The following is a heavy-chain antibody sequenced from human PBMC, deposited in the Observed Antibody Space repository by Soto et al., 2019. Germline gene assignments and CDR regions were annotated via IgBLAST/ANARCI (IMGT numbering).Heavy chain of an antibody. Sequence: QVQLQESGPGLVKPSQTLSLTCTVSGGSISSGGYYWSWIRQHPGKGLEWIGYIYYSGSTYYNPSLKSRVTISVDTSKNQFSLKLSSVTAADTAVYYCARVGYDSSGYAPPAVGYWGHGTLVTVSS. V-gene: IGHV4-31*03. CDR1: GGSISSGGYY. D-gene: IGHD3-22*01. CDR2: IYYSGST. CDR3: ARVGYDSSGYAPPAVGY. J-gene: IGHJ4*01.